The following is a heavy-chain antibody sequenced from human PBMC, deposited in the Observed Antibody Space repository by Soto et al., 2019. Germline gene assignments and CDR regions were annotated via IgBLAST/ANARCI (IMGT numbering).Heavy chain of an antibody. J-gene: IGHJ4*02. CDR2: THSSGDT. Sequence: QVQLQESGPGLVKPSETLSLTCIVSGGSTSSYYWNWIRQPAGKGLEWIGRTHSSGDTNFNPSLRSRVTMSVDTSKNRFSLRMTSVTAVDTAVYYCARESGIPAIDYFDYWGQGTLVSVSS. V-gene: IGHV4-4*07. CDR3: ARESGIPAIDYFDY. CDR1: GGSTSSYY. D-gene: IGHD2-2*01.